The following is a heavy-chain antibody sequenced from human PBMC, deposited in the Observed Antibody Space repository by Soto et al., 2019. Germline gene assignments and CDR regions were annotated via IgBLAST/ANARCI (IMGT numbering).Heavy chain of an antibody. CDR1: GFTFSGSA. CDR2: IRSKANSYAT. J-gene: IGHJ4*02. V-gene: IGHV3-73*01. Sequence: SGGSLRLSCAASGFTFSGSAMHWVRQASGKGLEWVGRIRSKANSYATAYAASVKGRFTISRDDSKNTAYLQMNSLKTGDTAVYYCTRLGTAAAGHWGQGTLVTGSS. D-gene: IGHD6-13*01. CDR3: TRLGTAAAGH.